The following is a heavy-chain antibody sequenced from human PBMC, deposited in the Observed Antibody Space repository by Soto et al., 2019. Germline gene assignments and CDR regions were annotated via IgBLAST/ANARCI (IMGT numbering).Heavy chain of an antibody. Sequence: PSETLSLTCTVSGGSITSGGYYWSWIRQHPGKGLEWIGYIYYSGFTYYNPSLKSRVTISVDTSKNQFSLKLSSVTAADTAVYYCARLGGSYAAPHFDYWGQGTLVTVSS. CDR3: ARLGGSYAAPHFDY. J-gene: IGHJ4*02. D-gene: IGHD1-26*01. V-gene: IGHV4-31*03. CDR2: IYYSGFT. CDR1: GGSITSGGYY.